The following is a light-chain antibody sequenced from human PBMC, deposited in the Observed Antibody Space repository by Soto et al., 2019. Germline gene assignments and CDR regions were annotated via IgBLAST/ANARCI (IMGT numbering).Light chain of an antibody. CDR1: SSNIGSNY. Sequence: QSVLTQPPSASGTPGQRFTISCSGSSSNIGSNYVYWYQQLPGTAPKLLIYRNNQRPSGVPDRFSGSKSGTSASLAISGLWSEDEADYYCAAWDDSLSGVVFGGGTKVTVL. J-gene: IGLJ2*01. CDR3: AAWDDSLSGVV. V-gene: IGLV1-47*03. CDR2: RNN.